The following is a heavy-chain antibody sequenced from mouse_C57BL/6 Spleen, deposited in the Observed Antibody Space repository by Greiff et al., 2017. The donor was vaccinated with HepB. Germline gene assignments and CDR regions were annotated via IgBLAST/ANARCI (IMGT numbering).Heavy chain of an antibody. V-gene: IGHV14-3*01. CDR1: GFNIKNTY. D-gene: IGHD1-1*01. CDR2: IDPANGNT. J-gene: IGHJ1*03. CDR3: ARSRITTGYFDV. Sequence: EVKLVESVAELVRPGASVKLSCTASGFNIKNTYMHWVKQRPEQGLEWIGRIDPANGNTKYAPKFQGKATITADTSSNTAYLQLSSLTSEDTAIYYCARSRITTGYFDVWGTGTTVTVSS.